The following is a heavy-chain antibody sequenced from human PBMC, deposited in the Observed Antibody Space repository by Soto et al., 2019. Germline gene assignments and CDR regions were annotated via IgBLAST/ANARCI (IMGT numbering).Heavy chain of an antibody. J-gene: IGHJ5*02. CDR3: AKDIMANWNDGRFEP. CDR1: GFTFSSYA. V-gene: IGHV3-23*01. D-gene: IGHD1-1*01. CDR2: ISGSGGST. Sequence: EVQLLESGGGLVQPGGSLRLSCAASGFTFSSYAMSWVRQAPGKGLEWVSAISGSGGSTYYADSVKGRFTISRDNSKNPLHLQMKSLRAEDTAVYYCAKDIMANWNDGRFEPWGQGTLVTVSS.